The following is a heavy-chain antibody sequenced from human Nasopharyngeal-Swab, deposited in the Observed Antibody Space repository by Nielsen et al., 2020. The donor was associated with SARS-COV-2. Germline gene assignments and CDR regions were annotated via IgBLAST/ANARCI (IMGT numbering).Heavy chain of an antibody. D-gene: IGHD1-26*01. CDR2: INHSGST. CDR3: ARMIVGAPRWFDP. J-gene: IGHJ5*02. Sequence: SETLSLTCAVYGGSFSGYYCSWIRQPQGKGLEWIGEINHSGSTNYNPSLKSRVTISVDTSKNQFSLKLSSVTAADTAVYYCARMIVGAPRWFDPWGQGTLVTVSS. V-gene: IGHV4-34*01. CDR1: GGSFSGYY.